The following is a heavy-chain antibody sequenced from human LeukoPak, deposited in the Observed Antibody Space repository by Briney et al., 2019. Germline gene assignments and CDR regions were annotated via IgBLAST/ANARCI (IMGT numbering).Heavy chain of an antibody. Sequence: GGSLRLSCAASGFTFSSYAMSWVRQAPGKGLEWVSAISGSGGSTYYADSVEGRFTISRDNSKNTLYLQMNSLRAEDTAVYYCAKVYDFWSGYYFFQHWGQGTLVTVSS. CDR2: ISGSGGST. CDR1: GFTFSSYA. J-gene: IGHJ1*01. CDR3: AKVYDFWSGYYFFQH. D-gene: IGHD3-3*01. V-gene: IGHV3-23*01.